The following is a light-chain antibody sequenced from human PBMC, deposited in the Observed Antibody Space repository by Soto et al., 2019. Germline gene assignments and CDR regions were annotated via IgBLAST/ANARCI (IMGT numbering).Light chain of an antibody. CDR1: TSDVGDYNY. J-gene: IGLJ1*01. CDR3: SSYTSTSILYV. CDR2: EVR. V-gene: IGLV2-14*01. Sequence: QSVLTQPASVSGSPGQSITISCTGTTSDVGDYNYVSWYQQHPGKAHKLMIYEVRNRPSGVSNRFSGSKSGNTASLTISGLQAEDEADYYCSSYTSTSILYVFGTGTKVTV.